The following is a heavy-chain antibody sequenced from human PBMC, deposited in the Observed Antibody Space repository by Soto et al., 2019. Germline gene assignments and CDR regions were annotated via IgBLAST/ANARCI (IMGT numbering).Heavy chain of an antibody. CDR3: AKDARITIFGVVIKYYFDY. CDR1: GFTFSSYA. J-gene: IGHJ4*02. V-gene: IGHV3-23*01. D-gene: IGHD3-3*01. Sequence: EVQLLESGGGLVQPGGSLRLSCAASGFTFSSYAMSWVRQAPGKGLEWVSAISGSGGSTYYADSVKGRFTISRDNPKNTLYLQMNSLRAEDTAVYYCAKDARITIFGVVIKYYFDYWGQGTLVTVSS. CDR2: ISGSGGST.